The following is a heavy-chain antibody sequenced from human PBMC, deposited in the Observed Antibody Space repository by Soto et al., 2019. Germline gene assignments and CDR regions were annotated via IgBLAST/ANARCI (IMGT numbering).Heavy chain of an antibody. V-gene: IGHV3-23*01. CDR1: GFTFSSYA. CDR2: ISGSGGST. D-gene: IGHD5-12*01. CDR3: AKDRGGLDPLRKTPFDY. J-gene: IGHJ4*02. Sequence: EVQLLESGGGLVQPGGSLRLSCAASGFTFSSYAMSWVRQAPGKGLEWVSAISGSGGSTYYADSVKGRFTISRDNSKNTLYLQMNSLRAEDTAVYYCAKDRGGLDPLRKTPFDYWGQGTLVTVSS.